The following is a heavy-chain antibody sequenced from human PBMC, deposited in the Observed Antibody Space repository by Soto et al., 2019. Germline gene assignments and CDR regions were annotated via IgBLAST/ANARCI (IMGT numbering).Heavy chain of an antibody. CDR3: TREAIKLGFDF. Sequence: EVQLVDSGGGLAQPGSSLTLSCAASGFTFMHHYMGWVRQPPRKGLEWAGGIRDRPDRYTTDYAASVKDRFIISRDDSNILLYLLINNLNTEHSAVYFCTREAIKLGFDFWGQGTLVTVS. D-gene: IGHD5-18*01. CDR2: IRDRPDRYTT. J-gene: IGHJ4*02. CDR1: GFTFMHHY. V-gene: IGHV3-72*01.